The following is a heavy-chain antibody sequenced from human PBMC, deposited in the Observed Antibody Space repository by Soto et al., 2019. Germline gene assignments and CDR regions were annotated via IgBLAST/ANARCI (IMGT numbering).Heavy chain of an antibody. CDR2: INHSGST. CDR3: ARGWGSWFDP. J-gene: IGHJ5*02. Sequence: SETLSLTCTVYGGSFSGYYWSWIRQPPGKGLEWIGEINHSGSTNYNPALKRRVTISVDTSKNQFSLKLSSVTAADTAVYYCARGWGSWFDPWGQGTLVTVS. V-gene: IGHV4-34*01. CDR1: GGSFSGYY. D-gene: IGHD7-27*01.